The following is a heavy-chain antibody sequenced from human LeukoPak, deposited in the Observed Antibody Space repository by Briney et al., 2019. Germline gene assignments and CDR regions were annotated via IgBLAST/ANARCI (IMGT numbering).Heavy chain of an antibody. D-gene: IGHD5-12*01. CDR1: GFTFDDYT. V-gene: IGHV3-43*01. CDR3: AKDAEWLRLGNYFDY. CDR2: ISWDGGST. Sequence: GGSLRLPCAASGFTFDDYTMHWVRQAPGKGLEWVSLISWDGGSTYYADSVKGRFTISRDNSKNSLYLQMNSLRTEDTALYYCAKDAEWLRLGNYFDYWGQGTLVTVSS. J-gene: IGHJ4*02.